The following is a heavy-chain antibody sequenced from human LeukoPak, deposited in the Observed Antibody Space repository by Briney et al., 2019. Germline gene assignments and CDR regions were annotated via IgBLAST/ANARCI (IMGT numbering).Heavy chain of an antibody. J-gene: IGHJ6*03. V-gene: IGHV1-69*05. Sequence: SVKVSCKASGGTFSSYAISWVRQAPGQGLEWMGGIIPIFGTANYAQKFQGRVTITTDESTSTAYMELSSLRSEDTAVYYRARGLYYYYYMDVWGKGTTVTVSS. CDR2: IIPIFGTA. CDR1: GGTFSSYA. CDR3: ARGLYYYYYMDV. D-gene: IGHD2-21*02.